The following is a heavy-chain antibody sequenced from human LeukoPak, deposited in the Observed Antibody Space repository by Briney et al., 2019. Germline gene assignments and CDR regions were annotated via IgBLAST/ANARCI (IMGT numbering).Heavy chain of an antibody. V-gene: IGHV4-39*07. Sequence: SETLSLTCTVSGGSISSSSYYWSWIRQPPGKGLEWIGEINHSGSTNYNPSLKSRVTISVDTSKNQFSLKLSSVTAADTAVYYCATSITGAFDIWGQGTMVTVSS. CDR3: ATSITGAFDI. D-gene: IGHD1-14*01. J-gene: IGHJ3*02. CDR2: INHSGST. CDR1: GGSISSSSYY.